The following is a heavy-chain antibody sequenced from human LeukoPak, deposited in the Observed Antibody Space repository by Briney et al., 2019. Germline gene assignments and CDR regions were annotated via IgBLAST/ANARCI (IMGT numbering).Heavy chain of an antibody. V-gene: IGHV3-30*01. CDR1: GFTFNTYT. D-gene: IGHD6-25*01. CDR2: ISYDGANK. CDR3: ARDLESGGLHNWFDP. Sequence: GGSLRLSCAASGFTFNTYTMHWVRQAPGKGLEWVAVISYDGANKYYPDSMKGRFTISRDNSKNTLHLQVNSLRPEDTAVYYCARDLESGGLHNWFDPWGQGTLVIVSS. J-gene: IGHJ5*02.